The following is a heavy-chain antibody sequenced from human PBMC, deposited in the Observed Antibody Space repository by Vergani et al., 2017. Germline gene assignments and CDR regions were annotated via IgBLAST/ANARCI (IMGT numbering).Heavy chain of an antibody. CDR2: IKQDGSEK. Sequence: EVQLVESGGGLVQPGGSLRLSCAASGFTFSSYWMSWVRQAPGKGLEWVANIKQDGSEKYYVDSVKGRFTISRDNAKNSLYLQMNSLRAEDTAVYYCARARGXSSGWYPHDRSEPYYFDYWGQGTLVTVSS. D-gene: IGHD6-19*01. CDR3: ARARGXSSGWYPHDRSEPYYFDY. CDR1: GFTFSSYW. J-gene: IGHJ4*02. V-gene: IGHV3-7*01.